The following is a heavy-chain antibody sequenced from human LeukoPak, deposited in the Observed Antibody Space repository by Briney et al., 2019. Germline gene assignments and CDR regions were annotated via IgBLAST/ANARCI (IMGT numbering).Heavy chain of an antibody. CDR2: ISYDGSNK. V-gene: IGHV3-30-3*01. CDR1: GFTFSSYA. Sequence: PGRSLRLSCAASGFTFSSYAMHWVRQAPGKGLEWVAVISYDGSNKYYADSVKGRFTISRDNSKNTLYLQMNSLRAEDTAVYYCAKAYDFYFDYWGQGTLVTVSS. D-gene: IGHD3-3*01. J-gene: IGHJ4*02. CDR3: AKAYDFYFDY.